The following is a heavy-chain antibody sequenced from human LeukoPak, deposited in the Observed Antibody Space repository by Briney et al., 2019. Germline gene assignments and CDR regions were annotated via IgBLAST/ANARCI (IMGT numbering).Heavy chain of an antibody. CDR3: AKGYDIVVVPAAFDP. CDR2: VSGSGGST. D-gene: IGHD2-2*01. CDR1: GFTFSSYA. J-gene: IGHJ5*02. Sequence: GGSLRLSCAASGFTFSSYAMSWVRQAPGKGLEWVSAVSGSGGSTYYADSVKGRFTISRDNSKNTLYLQMNSLRAEDTAVYYCAKGYDIVVVPAAFDPWGQGTLVTVSS. V-gene: IGHV3-23*01.